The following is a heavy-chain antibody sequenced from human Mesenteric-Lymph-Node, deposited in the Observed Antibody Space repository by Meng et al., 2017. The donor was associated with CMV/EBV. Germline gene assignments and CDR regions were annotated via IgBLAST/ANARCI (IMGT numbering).Heavy chain of an antibody. Sequence: LSLTCTASGFTFGDYAMSWVRQAPGKGLEWVGFIRSKAYGGTTEYAASVKGRFTISRDDSKSIAYLQMNSLKTEDTAVYYCTRCDYAYYGMDVWGQGTTVTVSS. CDR3: TRCDYAYYGMDV. CDR2: IRSKAYGGTT. J-gene: IGHJ6*02. CDR1: GFTFGDYA. V-gene: IGHV3-49*04.